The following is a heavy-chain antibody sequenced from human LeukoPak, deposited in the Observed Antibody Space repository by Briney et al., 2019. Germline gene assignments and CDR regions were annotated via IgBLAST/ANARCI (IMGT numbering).Heavy chain of an antibody. CDR3: ARDVPPYYYDSSGYYYWFDP. Sequence: SVKVSCKASGGTFSSYAISWVRQAPGQGLEWMGRIIPILGIANYAQKFQGRVTITADKSTSTAYMELSSLRSEDTAVYYCARDVPPYYYDSSGYYYWFDPWGQGTLVTVSS. D-gene: IGHD3-22*01. CDR2: IIPILGIA. CDR1: GGTFSSYA. V-gene: IGHV1-69*04. J-gene: IGHJ5*02.